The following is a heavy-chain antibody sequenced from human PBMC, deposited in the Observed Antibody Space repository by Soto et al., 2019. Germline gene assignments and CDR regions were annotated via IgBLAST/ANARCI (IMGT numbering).Heavy chain of an antibody. CDR3: ARWVYEFDY. CDR2: ISYDASNK. CDR1: GFTFSTYA. J-gene: IGHJ4*02. V-gene: IGHV3-30-3*01. Sequence: QVQLVESGGGVVQPGRSLRLSCAASGFTFSTYAMNWVRQAPGKGLEWVAAISYDASNKYYAGSVKGRFTISRDNYKNTLYLKMNSLRTEDTAMDYCARWVYEFDYGGQGTLVTVSS. D-gene: IGHD6-13*01.